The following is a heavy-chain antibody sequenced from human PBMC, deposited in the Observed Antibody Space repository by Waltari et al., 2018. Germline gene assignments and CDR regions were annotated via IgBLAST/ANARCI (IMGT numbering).Heavy chain of an antibody. Sequence: QLQLQESGPGLVKPSETLSLTCTVSGGSISSSSYYWGWIRQPPGKGLEWIGSIDYSGSTYYNPSLKSRGTISVDTSKNQFSLKRSSVTAADTAVYYCARLNYYDSSGYSRGLDYWGQGTLVTVSS. CDR3: ARLNYYDSSGYSRGLDY. D-gene: IGHD3-22*01. CDR1: GGSISSSSYY. J-gene: IGHJ4*02. CDR2: IDYSGST. V-gene: IGHV4-39*01.